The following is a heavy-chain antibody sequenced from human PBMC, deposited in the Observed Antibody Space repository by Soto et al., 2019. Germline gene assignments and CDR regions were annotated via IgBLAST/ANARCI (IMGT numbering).Heavy chain of an antibody. Sequence: QVQLVQSGAEVKKPGSSVKVSCKASGGTFSSYAISWVRQAPGQGLEWMGGIIPIFGTANYAQKFQGRVTITADESTSTAYMELSSLRSEDTAVYYCAGAELSDYSNYGYGMDVWGQGTTVTVSS. CDR3: AGAELSDYSNYGYGMDV. CDR2: IIPIFGTA. D-gene: IGHD4-4*01. J-gene: IGHJ6*02. V-gene: IGHV1-69*01. CDR1: GGTFSSYA.